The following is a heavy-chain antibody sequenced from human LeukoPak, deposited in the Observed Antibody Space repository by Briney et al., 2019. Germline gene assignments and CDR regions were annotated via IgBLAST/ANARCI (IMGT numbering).Heavy chain of an antibody. J-gene: IGHJ4*02. CDR1: GGSISSYY. Sequence: SETLSLTCTVSGGSISSYYWSWIRQPPGEGLEWIGYIYYSGSTNYNPSLKSRVTISVDTSKNQFSLKLSSVTAADTAVYYCARVNSGSYFSTYYFDYWGQGTLVTVSS. CDR2: IYYSGST. CDR3: ARVNSGSYFSTYYFDY. V-gene: IGHV4-59*01. D-gene: IGHD1-26*01.